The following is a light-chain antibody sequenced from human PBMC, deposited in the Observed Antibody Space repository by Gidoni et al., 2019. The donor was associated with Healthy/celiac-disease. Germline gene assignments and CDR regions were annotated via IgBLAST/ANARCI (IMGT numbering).Light chain of an antibody. CDR2: DAS. Sequence: EIVLTQSPATLSLSPGERATLSCRASQSVSSYLAWYQQKPGQAPRLLIYDASNRATGIPARFSGSGSGTDFTLTISSLEPEDFAVYYCQQRREXXXXTKXEIK. J-gene: IGKJ1*01. CDR1: QSVSSY. CDR3: QQRRE. V-gene: IGKV3-11*01.